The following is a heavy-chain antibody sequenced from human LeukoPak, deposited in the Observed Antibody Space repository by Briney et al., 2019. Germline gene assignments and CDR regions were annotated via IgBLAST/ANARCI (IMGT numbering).Heavy chain of an antibody. CDR3: ARGGPGYCSDDNSYKGFDY. V-gene: IGHV3-33*01. CDR2: IWFDGSNQ. D-gene: IGHD2-15*01. J-gene: IGHJ4*02. CDR1: GFPLSSYG. Sequence: GGSLSLSCAASGFPLSSYGMQWVRQAPRRGGEWVAVIWFDGSNQYYADSAKGRFPISRDNSMSTLYVQMNSLKAENTAVYFFARGGPGYCSDDNSYKGFDYWGQRTLVTVSS.